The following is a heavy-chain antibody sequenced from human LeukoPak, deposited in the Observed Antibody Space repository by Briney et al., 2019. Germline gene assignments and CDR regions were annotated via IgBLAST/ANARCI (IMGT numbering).Heavy chain of an antibody. J-gene: IGHJ3*02. V-gene: IGHV3-74*01. CDR1: EFSFSSYW. CDR2: IKSDGSST. CDR3: ARDLAWDAFDI. Sequence: GGSLRLSCAASEFSFSSYWMHWVRQAPGKGLVWVSRIKSDGSSTSYADSVKGRFTISRDNAKNTLYLQMSSLRAEDTAVYYCARDLAWDAFDIWGQGTMVTVSS.